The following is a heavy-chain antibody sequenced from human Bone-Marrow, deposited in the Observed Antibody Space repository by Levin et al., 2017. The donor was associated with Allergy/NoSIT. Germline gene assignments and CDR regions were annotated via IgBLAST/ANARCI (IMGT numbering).Heavy chain of an antibody. J-gene: IGHJ6*02. CDR3: AKSGSSWYIVRDYYYYGMDV. V-gene: IGHV3-23*01. D-gene: IGHD6-13*01. Sequence: GESLKISCAASGFTFSSYAMSWVRQAPGKGLEWVSAISGSGGSTYYADSVKGRFTISRDNSKNTLYLQMNSLRAEDTAVYYCAKSGSSWYIVRDYYYYGMDVWGQGTTVTVSS. CDR2: ISGSGGST. CDR1: GFTFSSYA.